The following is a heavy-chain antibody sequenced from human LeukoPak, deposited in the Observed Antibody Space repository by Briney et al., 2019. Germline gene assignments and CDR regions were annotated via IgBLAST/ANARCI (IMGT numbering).Heavy chain of an antibody. CDR3: ARDRFGNYYTPYEY. D-gene: IGHD1-26*01. J-gene: IGHJ4*02. CDR2: IDPYNGNT. CDR1: GYTFTSYG. V-gene: IGHV1-18*01. Sequence: GASVKVSCKASGYTFTSYGISWVRQAPGQGLEWMGGIDPYNGNTNYAQKFQGRVTMTTDTSTRTAYMELRTLRFDDTAVYFCARDRFGNYYTPYEYWGQGALVTVSS.